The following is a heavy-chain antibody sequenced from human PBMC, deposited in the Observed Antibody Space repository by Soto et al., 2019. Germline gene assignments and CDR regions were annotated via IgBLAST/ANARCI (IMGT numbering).Heavy chain of an antibody. CDR1: GFTFSSYG. CDR3: AKDGGGLWIDYFDY. D-gene: IGHD5-18*01. V-gene: IGHV3-30*18. CDR2: ISYDGSDK. Sequence: QVQLVESGGGVVQPGKSLRLSCTASGFTFSSYGMHWVRQAPGKGLEWVAVISYDGSDKYYVDSVKGRFTISRDHSKNTLYLQMNSLRAEDTAVYFCAKDGGGLWIDYFDYWGQGTLVTVSS. J-gene: IGHJ4*02.